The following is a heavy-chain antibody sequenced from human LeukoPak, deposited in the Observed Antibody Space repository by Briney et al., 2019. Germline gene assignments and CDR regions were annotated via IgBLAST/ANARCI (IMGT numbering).Heavy chain of an antibody. J-gene: IGHJ4*02. V-gene: IGHV3-30*18. CDR2: XXYDGSXK. CDR1: GFTFSXXX. CDR3: AKDPGSRGGSWSSFPDY. Sequence: GGSLILSXAASGFTFSXXXXXXVRXXXXXGLXXXXXXXYDGSXKYYADSVKXXFTIXRDNSKNTLYLQMSSLRAEDTAVYYCAKDPGSRGGSWSSFPDYWGQGTLVTVSS. D-gene: IGHD6-13*01.